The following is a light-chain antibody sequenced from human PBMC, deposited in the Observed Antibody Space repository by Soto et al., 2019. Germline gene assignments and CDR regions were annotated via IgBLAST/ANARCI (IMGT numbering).Light chain of an antibody. Sequence: IEVTQSPSSLAASLGDRVTITCRASQTIGTYVNWYRQKSGAAPELLIYDASTLQSGVPSRFSGSGSGQEFTLTVSSLKPDDFATYYSHQYHNFPRTFGQGPNVDIK. CDR1: QTIGTY. CDR3: HQYHNFPRT. V-gene: IGKV1-9*01. CDR2: DAS. J-gene: IGKJ1*01.